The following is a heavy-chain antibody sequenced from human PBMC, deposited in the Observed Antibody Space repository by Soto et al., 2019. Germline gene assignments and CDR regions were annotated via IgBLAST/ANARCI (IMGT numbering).Heavy chain of an antibody. D-gene: IGHD2-15*01. Sequence: SETLSLSCSVSGDSISTNGYNWAWIRQPPGKGLEWIGSIYYSGSTYYNPSLKSRVTISVDTSNNQFSLGLNSVTATDTALYFCARQRLFCSGGSCSRNFDCWGQGTLVTVSS. J-gene: IGHJ4*02. CDR2: IYYSGST. CDR1: GDSISTNGYN. CDR3: ARQRLFCSGGSCSRNFDC. V-gene: IGHV4-39*01.